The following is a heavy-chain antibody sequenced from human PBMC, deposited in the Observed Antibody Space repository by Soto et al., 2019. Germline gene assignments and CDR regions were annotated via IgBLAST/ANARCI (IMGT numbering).Heavy chain of an antibody. J-gene: IGHJ4*02. CDR2: ISYDGSNK. CDR3: ARVTMIVVASGSFAY. V-gene: IGHV3-30-3*01. D-gene: IGHD3-22*01. Sequence: LRLSCAASGFTFSSYAMHWVRQAPGKGLEWVAVISYDGSNKYYADSVKGRFTISRDNSKNTLYLQMNSLRAEDTAVYYCARVTMIVVASGSFAYWGQGTLFTVPS. CDR1: GFTFSSYA.